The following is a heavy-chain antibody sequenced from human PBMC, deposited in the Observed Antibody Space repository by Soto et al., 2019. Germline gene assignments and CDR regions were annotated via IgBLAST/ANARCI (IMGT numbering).Heavy chain of an antibody. D-gene: IGHD2-15*01. CDR1: GFTFSSYA. J-gene: IGHJ4*02. V-gene: IGHV3-30-3*01. Sequence: GGSLRLSCAASGFTFSSYAMHWVRQAPGKGLEWVAVISYDGSNKYYADSVKGRFTISRDNSKNTLYLQMNSLRAEDTAVYYCAREGIAIVVVVAATAFDYWGQGTLVTVSS. CDR3: AREGIAIVVVVAATAFDY. CDR2: ISYDGSNK.